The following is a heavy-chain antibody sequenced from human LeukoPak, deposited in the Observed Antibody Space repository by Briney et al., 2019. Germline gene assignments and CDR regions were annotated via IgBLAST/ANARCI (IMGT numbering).Heavy chain of an antibody. Sequence: SSYAISWVRQAPGQGLEWMGRTYYRSKWSSGYAESVKSRLTVSPDTSKNQFSLQLRSVTPEDTAVYYCARSQTGGTFDYWGQGALVTVSS. D-gene: IGHD1-26*01. V-gene: IGHV6-1*01. J-gene: IGHJ4*02. CDR2: TYYRSKWSS. CDR1: SSYA. CDR3: ARSQTGGTFDY.